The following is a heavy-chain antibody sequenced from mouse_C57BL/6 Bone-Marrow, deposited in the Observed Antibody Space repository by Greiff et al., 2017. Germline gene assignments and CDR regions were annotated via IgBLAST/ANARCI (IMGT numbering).Heavy chain of an antibody. CDR1: GYTFTSYW. D-gene: IGHD2-1*01. V-gene: IGHV1-59*01. CDR3: ARRRGNLYYYDMDF. Sequence: QVQLQQPGAELVRPGTSVKLSCKASGYTFTSYWMHWVKQRPGQGLEWIGVIDPSDSYTNYNQKFKGKATLTVDTSSSTAYMQLSSLTSEDSAVSYCARRRGNLYYYDMDFWGQGTSVTVSS. J-gene: IGHJ4*01. CDR2: IDPSDSYT.